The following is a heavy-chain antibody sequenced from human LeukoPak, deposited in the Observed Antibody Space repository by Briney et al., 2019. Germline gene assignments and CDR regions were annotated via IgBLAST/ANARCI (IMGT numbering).Heavy chain of an antibody. CDR1: GGSISSYY. V-gene: IGHV4-4*07. D-gene: IGHD3-9*01. CDR2: IYTSGST. J-gene: IGHJ4*02. CDR3: AREATADILTGYYTSPHFDY. Sequence: SETLSLTCTVSGGSISSYYWSWIRQPAGKGLEWIGRIYTSGSTNYNTSLKSRVTVSVDTSKNQFSLKLSSVTAADTAVYYCAREATADILTGYYTSPHFDYWGQGTLVTVSS.